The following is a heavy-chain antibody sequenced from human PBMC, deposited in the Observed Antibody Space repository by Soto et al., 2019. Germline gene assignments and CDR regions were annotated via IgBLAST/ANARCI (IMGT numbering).Heavy chain of an antibody. J-gene: IGHJ4*02. CDR3: AKVPSIAAAALGH. D-gene: IGHD6-13*01. V-gene: IGHV3-30*18. CDR1: GFTFSSYG. CDR2: ISYDGSNK. Sequence: GGSLRLSCAASGFTFSSYGMHWVRQAPGKGLEWVAVISYDGSNKYYADSVKGRFTISRDNSKDTLYLQMNSLRAEDTAVYYCAKVPSIAAAALGHWGQGTLVTVSS.